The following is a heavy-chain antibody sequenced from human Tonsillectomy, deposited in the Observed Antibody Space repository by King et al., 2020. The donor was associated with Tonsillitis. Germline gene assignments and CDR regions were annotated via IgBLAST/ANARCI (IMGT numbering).Heavy chain of an antibody. D-gene: IGHD2-15*01. J-gene: IGHJ5*02. CDR1: GYSFTGYY. CDR2: INPNSGGT. CDR3: ASLYCSDGKCYAGWFDP. Sequence: QLVQSGAEVKKPGASVKVSCKASGYSFTGYYIHWVRQAPGQGLEWMGWINPNSGGTEYAQKFQGRVTMTRETSLSTAYMELSRLRFDDTAVYYCASLYCSDGKCYAGWFDPWGQGTLVTVSS. V-gene: IGHV1-2*02.